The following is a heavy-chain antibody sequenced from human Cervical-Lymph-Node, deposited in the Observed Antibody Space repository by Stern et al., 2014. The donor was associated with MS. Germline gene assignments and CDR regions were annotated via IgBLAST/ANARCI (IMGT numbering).Heavy chain of an antibody. CDR1: GGSMNTYY. V-gene: IGHV4-59*01. CDR3: ARDDTVGYFHF. Sequence: QVQLQESGPGLVKPSETLSLTCTVSGGSMNTYYWSWIRQSPGKGLDWIGYVYSTGRTKYNPSLESRVTISLDTSKKQFSLRLRSMTAADTAMYFCARDDTVGYFHFWGQGTLVTVSS. CDR2: VYSTGRT. D-gene: IGHD4-23*01. J-gene: IGHJ4*02.